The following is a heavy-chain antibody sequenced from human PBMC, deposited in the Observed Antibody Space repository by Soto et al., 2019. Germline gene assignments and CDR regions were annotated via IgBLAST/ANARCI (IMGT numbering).Heavy chain of an antibody. J-gene: IGHJ6*02. CDR2: IYPGDSDT. CDR1: GYSFTSYW. Sequence: PGESLKISCKGSGYSFTSYWIGWVRQMPGKGLEWMGIIYPGDSDTRYSPSFQGQVTISADKSISTAYLQWSSLKASDTAMYYCARQSYYDSSGYYYYYGMDVWGQGTTVTGSS. V-gene: IGHV5-51*01. CDR3: ARQSYYDSSGYYYYYGMDV. D-gene: IGHD3-22*01.